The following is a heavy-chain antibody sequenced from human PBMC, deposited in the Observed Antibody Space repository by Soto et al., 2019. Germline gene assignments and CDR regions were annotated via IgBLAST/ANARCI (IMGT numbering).Heavy chain of an antibody. Sequence: PSETLSLTCTVSGGSFKSGSYYGSWVRQPPGKGLEWIGYVYYTGRTSYSPSLKSRVTISADTSKNQFSLILTSVTAADTAVYYCARDSEYFEHWGQGSLVTVSS. CDR2: VYYTGRT. CDR1: GGSFKSGSYY. CDR3: ARDSEYFEH. J-gene: IGHJ4*02. V-gene: IGHV4-61*01.